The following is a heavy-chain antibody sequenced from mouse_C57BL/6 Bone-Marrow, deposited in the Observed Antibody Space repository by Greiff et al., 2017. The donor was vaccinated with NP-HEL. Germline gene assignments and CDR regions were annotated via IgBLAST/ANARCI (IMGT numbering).Heavy chain of an antibody. V-gene: IGHV1-81*01. J-gene: IGHJ2*01. CDR2: IYPRSGNT. CDR3: AREGDSNYSFDY. CDR1: GYTFTSYG. D-gene: IGHD2-5*01. Sequence: VQGVESGAELARPGASVKLSCKASGYTFTSYGISWVKQRTGQGLEWIGEIYPRSGNTYYNEKFKGKATLTADKSSSTAYMELRSLTSEDSAVYFCAREGDSNYSFDYWGQGTTLTVSS.